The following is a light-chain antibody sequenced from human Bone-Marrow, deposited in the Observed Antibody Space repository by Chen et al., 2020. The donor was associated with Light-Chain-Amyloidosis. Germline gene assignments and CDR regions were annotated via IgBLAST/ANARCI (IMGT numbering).Light chain of an antibody. V-gene: IGLV2-23*02. Sequence: QSALTQPASVSGSPGQPITISCPGTSSDVGNYNLFSWYQQPPGKAPKLIVYEVTKRPSGVSTRFSGSKSGNTASLTISGLQAEDEAHYYCGSYAGLYTLVFGGGTKLSVV. CDR3: GSYAGLYTLV. CDR2: EVT. CDR1: SSDVGNYNL. J-gene: IGLJ2*01.